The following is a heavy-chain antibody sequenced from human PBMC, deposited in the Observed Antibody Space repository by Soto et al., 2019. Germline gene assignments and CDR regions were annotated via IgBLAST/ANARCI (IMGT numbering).Heavy chain of an antibody. D-gene: IGHD2-8*02. J-gene: IGHJ4*02. Sequence: QVQLVESGGGVVQPGRSLRLSCVASGFTFSSCAMHWVRQVPGKGLEWLAVVTHDGTLYPYADSVKGRFSFSRDNSRKTRYLQMNGLRPEDTALYYCVKDRSDTWSFDYWGQGTLVTVSS. CDR3: VKDRSDTWSFDY. CDR1: GFTFSSCA. V-gene: IGHV3-30*18. CDR2: VTHDGTLY.